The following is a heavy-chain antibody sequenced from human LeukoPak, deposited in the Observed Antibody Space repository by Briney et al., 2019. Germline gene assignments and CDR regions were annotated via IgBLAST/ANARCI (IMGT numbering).Heavy chain of an antibody. V-gene: IGHV4-59*01. J-gene: IGHJ1*01. CDR2: IYHSGST. Sequence: SETLSLTCTVSGGSISTYYWNWNRQPPGKGLEWIGYIYHSGSTNYNPSLQSRVTISVDTSKNQFSLNLNSVTAADTAVYYCARGGAARLHFQNWGQGTLVTVSS. D-gene: IGHD6-6*01. CDR1: GGSISTYY. CDR3: ARGGAARLHFQN.